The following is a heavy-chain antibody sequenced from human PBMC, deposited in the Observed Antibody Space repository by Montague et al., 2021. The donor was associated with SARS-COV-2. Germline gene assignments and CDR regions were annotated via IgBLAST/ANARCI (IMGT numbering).Heavy chain of an antibody. Sequence: SLRLSCAASGFTFRHSAMHWVRRAPGKGLEWVAIISYDGSDSNYADSVKGRFTISRDNSKNTLNLQMNSLTAEDTAVYYCARDGSDWYLLTCTYWGQGTLVTVSS. V-gene: IGHV3-30-3*01. CDR2: ISYDGSDS. CDR1: GFTFRHSA. CDR3: ARDGSDWYLLTCTY. D-gene: IGHD2-15*01. J-gene: IGHJ4*02.